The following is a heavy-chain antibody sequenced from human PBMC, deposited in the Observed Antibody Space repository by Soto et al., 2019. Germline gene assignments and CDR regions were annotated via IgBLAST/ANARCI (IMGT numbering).Heavy chain of an antibody. J-gene: IGHJ4*02. Sequence: EVQLVESGGGLVQPGGSLRLSCAASGFIFSNYAMHWVRQAPGKGLEYVSAITSNGGSTYYADSVKGRFTISRDNSKNPLSLQMGSLRAEDMAVYYCARADSGGDYHYWGQGTLVTVSS. V-gene: IGHV3-64*07. D-gene: IGHD2-21*02. CDR2: ITSNGGST. CDR1: GFIFSNYA. CDR3: ARADSGGDYHY.